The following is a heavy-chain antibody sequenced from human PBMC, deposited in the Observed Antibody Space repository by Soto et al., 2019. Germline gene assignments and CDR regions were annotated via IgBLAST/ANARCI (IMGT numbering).Heavy chain of an antibody. V-gene: IGHV3-48*01. CDR1: GFSFSPYC. J-gene: IGHJ3*02. CDR3: ARFVYGSGSYKAFDI. D-gene: IGHD3-10*01. Sequence: GGSLKLSCAGSGFSFSPYCMDWVRQAPGKGLEWVSYISSSSSSIYYADSVKGRFTISRDNAKNSLYLQMNSLRAEDTAVYYCARFVYGSGSYKAFDIWGQGTMVTVSS. CDR2: ISSSSSSI.